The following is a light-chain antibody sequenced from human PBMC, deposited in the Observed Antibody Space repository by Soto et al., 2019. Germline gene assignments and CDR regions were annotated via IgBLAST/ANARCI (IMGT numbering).Light chain of an antibody. CDR3: TSYTSSTPFYV. CDR2: EVS. J-gene: IGLJ1*01. CDR1: SSDVGGYNY. Sequence: SVLTQPASGYGSHGRSVSISRNRTSSDVGGYNYVSWYQQHPGKAPKLMIYEVSKRPSGVPDRFSGSKSGNTASLTVSGLQAEDEADYYCTSYTSSTPFYVFGTGTKVTVL. V-gene: IGLV2-8*01.